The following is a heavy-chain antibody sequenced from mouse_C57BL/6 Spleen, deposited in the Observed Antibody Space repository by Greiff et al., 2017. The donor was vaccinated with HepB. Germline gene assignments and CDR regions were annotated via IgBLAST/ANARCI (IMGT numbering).Heavy chain of an antibody. V-gene: IGHV1-9*01. D-gene: IGHD1-1*01. Sequence: QVQLQQSGAELMKPGASVKLSCKATGYKFAGYWIEWVKQRPGHGLEWIGEILPGSGSTNYNEKFKGKAPFTADTSSNTAYMQLSSLTTEDSAIYYCARSGTTVAHYFDYWGQGTTLTVSS. CDR3: ARSGTTVAHYFDY. CDR2: ILPGSGST. J-gene: IGHJ2*01. CDR1: GYKFAGYW.